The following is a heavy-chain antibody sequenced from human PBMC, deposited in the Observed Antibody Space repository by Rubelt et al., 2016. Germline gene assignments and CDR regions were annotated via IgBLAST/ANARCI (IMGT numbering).Heavy chain of an antibody. CDR3: AREVGLDYDDSGV. CDR1: GGSVSSGTDY. V-gene: IGHV4-61*01. J-gene: IGHJ3*01. Sequence: QVQLQESGPGLVKPSETLSLTCTVSGGSVSSGTDYWSWIRQPPGKGLEWIGYIYNSGITNYNPSLMSRVTISVYMSKNQCSLKLSSVTAADTAVYYCAREVGLDYDDSGVWGQGTMVTVSS. D-gene: IGHD4-17*01. CDR2: IYNSGIT.